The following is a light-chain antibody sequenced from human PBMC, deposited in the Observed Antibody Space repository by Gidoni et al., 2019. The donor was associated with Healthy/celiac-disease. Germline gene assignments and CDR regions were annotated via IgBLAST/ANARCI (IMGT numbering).Light chain of an antibody. CDR2: SNN. J-gene: IGLJ2*01. V-gene: IGLV1-44*01. CDR1: SSNIGSNT. CDR3: AAWDDSLNAVV. Sequence: QSVLTQPPPASGTPGQGVTISCSGSSSNIGSNTVNWYQQLPGTAPKLLIYSNNQRPSGVPDRFSGSKSGTSASLAISGLQSEDEADYYCAAWDDSLNAVVFGGGTKLTVL.